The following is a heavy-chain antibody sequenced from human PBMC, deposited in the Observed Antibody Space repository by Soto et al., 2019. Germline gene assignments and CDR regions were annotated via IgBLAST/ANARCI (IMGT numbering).Heavy chain of an antibody. CDR3: ARDLSTGAADYYFDY. J-gene: IGHJ4*02. Sequence: GGSLRLSCAASGFTFSSYAMSWVRQAPGKGLEWVAVISYDGGDKYYADSVKGRFTISRDNSKNTLYLQMNGLRAEDTAVYYCARDLSTGAADYYFDYWGQGALVTVSS. CDR2: ISYDGGDK. CDR1: GFTFSSYA. D-gene: IGHD6-13*01. V-gene: IGHV3-30*03.